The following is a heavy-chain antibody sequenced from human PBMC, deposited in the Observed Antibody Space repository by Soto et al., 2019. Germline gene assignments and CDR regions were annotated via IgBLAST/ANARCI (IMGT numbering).Heavy chain of an antibody. J-gene: IGHJ4*02. V-gene: IGHV3-30*18. Sequence: QVQLVASGGGVVQPGRSLRLSCAASGFTFSSYGMHWVRQAPGKGLEWVAVISYDGSNKYYADSVKGRFTISRDNSKNTLYLQMNSLRAEDTAVYYCAKDRRGSYPEYYFDYWGQGTLVTVSS. D-gene: IGHD1-26*01. CDR3: AKDRRGSYPEYYFDY. CDR1: GFTFSSYG. CDR2: ISYDGSNK.